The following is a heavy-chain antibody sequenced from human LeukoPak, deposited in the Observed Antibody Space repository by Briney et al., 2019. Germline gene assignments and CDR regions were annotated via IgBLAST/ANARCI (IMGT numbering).Heavy chain of an antibody. J-gene: IGHJ4*02. CDR3: ARVFDY. V-gene: IGHV3-30-3*01. CDR1: GFTFTDYF. Sequence: GGSLRLPCVASGFTFTDYFMSWVRQAPGKGLEWVAFILFDGSNKYYADSVKGRFTISRDNSKNTLYLQMNSLRAEDTAVYYCARVFDYWGQGTLVTVSS. CDR2: ILFDGSNK.